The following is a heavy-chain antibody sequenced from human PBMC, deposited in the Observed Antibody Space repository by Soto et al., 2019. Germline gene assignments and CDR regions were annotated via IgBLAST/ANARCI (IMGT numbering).Heavy chain of an antibody. D-gene: IGHD1-1*01. J-gene: IGHJ6*02. CDR1: GFTFGDFW. Sequence: EVQLVESGGGLVQPGGSLRLSCTVSGFTFGDFWMTWVRQAPGKGLEWVANMNQNGSEKYYVDSVRGRFAISRDNAKNSLFLQMNSLSAVDTALYYCASQRISYAMDVWGQGTTVTVS. V-gene: IGHV3-7*05. CDR2: MNQNGSEK. CDR3: ASQRISYAMDV.